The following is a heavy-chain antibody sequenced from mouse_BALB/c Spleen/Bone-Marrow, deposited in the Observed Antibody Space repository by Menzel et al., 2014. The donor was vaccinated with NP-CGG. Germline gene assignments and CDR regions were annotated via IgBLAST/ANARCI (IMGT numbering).Heavy chain of an antibody. J-gene: IGHJ3*01. D-gene: IGHD1-2*01. V-gene: IGHV1-7*01. CDR1: GHTFTVYW. Sequence: QVQLPQSGAELTKPGASVKMSCKASGHTFTVYWIHWVKQRPGQGLEWIGYINPSTAYTEYNQKFKDKATLTADKSSTTAYMQLSSLTSEDSAVYYCALTTATPFAYWGQGTLVTVS. CDR3: ALTTATPFAY. CDR2: INPSTAYT.